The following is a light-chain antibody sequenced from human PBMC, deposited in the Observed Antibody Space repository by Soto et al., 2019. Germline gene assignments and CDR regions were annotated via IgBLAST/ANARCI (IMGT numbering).Light chain of an antibody. CDR2: WAS. Sequence: IVMTQSPDSLAVSLGERATINCKSSQRVLYSSSNKNYLAWYQQKPGQPPKLLIYWASTRESGVPDRFSGSGSGTDFTLTISRLQAADVAVYYCQQYCSSPWTFGQGTKVEIK. CDR3: QQYCSSPWT. CDR1: QRVLYSSSNKNY. J-gene: IGKJ1*01. V-gene: IGKV4-1*01.